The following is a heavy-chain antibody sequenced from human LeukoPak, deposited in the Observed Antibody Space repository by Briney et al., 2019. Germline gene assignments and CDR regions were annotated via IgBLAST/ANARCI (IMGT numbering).Heavy chain of an antibody. CDR1: GVALTSAW. V-gene: IGHV3-15*01. Sequence: GGYLRLSCTACGVALTSAWMTWVRQAPGKGLEWVGRIMSKTNGETIHYAAPVKGRFTLSRDDSRNTVFLQINSLKTEDTAVYYCTSGFCIGTKCHWDDAFDIWGQGTVVTVSS. CDR3: TSGFCIGTKCHWDDAFDI. D-gene: IGHD2-15*01. J-gene: IGHJ3*02. CDR2: IMSKTNGETI.